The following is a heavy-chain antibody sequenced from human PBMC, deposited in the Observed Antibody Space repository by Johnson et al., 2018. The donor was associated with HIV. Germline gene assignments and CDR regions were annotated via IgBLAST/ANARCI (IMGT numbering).Heavy chain of an antibody. V-gene: IGHV3-30*18. D-gene: IGHD7-27*01. J-gene: IGHJ3*02. CDR1: GFTLSTYG. CDR3: AKDRNWGRLFDGFDI. CDR2: MSYDGSNK. Sequence: QVQSVESGGGVVQPGRSLRLSCVASGFTLSTYGMHWVRQAPGKGLEWVAVMSYDGSNKYYADSVKGRFTISRDSSKNTLYLQMNSLRPEDTAVYYCAKDRNWGRLFDGFDIWGRGTMVTVSS.